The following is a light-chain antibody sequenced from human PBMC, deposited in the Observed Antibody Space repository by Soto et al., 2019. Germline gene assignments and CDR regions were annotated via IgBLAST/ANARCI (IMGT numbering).Light chain of an antibody. J-gene: IGLJ2*01. CDR2: YDS. Sequence: SYELTQPPSVSVAPGETARISWGGNNVGSRSVHWYQQKPGQAPFLVIYYDSDRPSGITERFSGSNSGNTATLIISRVEAGDEADYYCQVWEATGDQVVFGGGTKLTVL. V-gene: IGLV3-21*01. CDR1: NVGSRS. CDR3: QVWEATGDQVV.